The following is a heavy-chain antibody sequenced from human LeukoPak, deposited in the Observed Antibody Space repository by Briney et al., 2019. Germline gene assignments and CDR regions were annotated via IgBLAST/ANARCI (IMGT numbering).Heavy chain of an antibody. CDR3: ARAYQSLD. CDR2: IYYSGST. CDR1: GGSISSSSYY. J-gene: IGHJ4*02. V-gene: IGHV4-39*01. D-gene: IGHD2-2*01. Sequence: SETLSLTCAVSGGSISSSSYYWGWIRQPPGKGLEWIGSIYYSGSTNYNPSLESRVTLSVDTSKNQFSLKLSSVTAADTAVYYCARAYQSLDWGQGTLVTVSS.